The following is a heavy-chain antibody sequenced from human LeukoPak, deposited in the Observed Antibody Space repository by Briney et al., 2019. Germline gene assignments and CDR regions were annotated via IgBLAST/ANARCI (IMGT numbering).Heavy chain of an antibody. CDR1: GFTISGDY. Sequence: GGSLRLSCAVSGFTISGDYMSWVRQAPGKGLEWVSVIYDGGSTYYADSVKGRFTVSRDNAKNSLYLQMSSLRAEDTAVYHCARVWFGWGAFDIWGQGTMVTVSS. D-gene: IGHD3-10*01. CDR3: ARVWFGWGAFDI. CDR2: IYDGGST. J-gene: IGHJ3*02. V-gene: IGHV3-66*01.